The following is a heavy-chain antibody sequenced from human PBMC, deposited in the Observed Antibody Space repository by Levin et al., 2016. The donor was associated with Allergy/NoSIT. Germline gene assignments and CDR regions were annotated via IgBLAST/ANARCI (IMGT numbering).Heavy chain of an antibody. J-gene: IGHJ6*02. CDR2: MNPNSGNT. CDR3: ARGQTLGSGSYYFGYYYYGMDV. Sequence: ASVKVSCKASGYTFTSYDINWVRQATGQGLEWMGWMNPNSGNTGYAQKFQGRVTMTRNTSISTAYMELSSLRSEDTAVYYCARGQTLGSGSYYFGYYYYGMDVWGQGTTVTVSS. V-gene: IGHV1-8*01. D-gene: IGHD3-10*02. CDR1: GYTFTSYD.